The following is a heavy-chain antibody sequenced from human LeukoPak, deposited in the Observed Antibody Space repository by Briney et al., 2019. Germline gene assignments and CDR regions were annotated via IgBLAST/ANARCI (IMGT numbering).Heavy chain of an antibody. CDR2: ISYDGSNK. V-gene: IGHV3-30*18. CDR3: AKEPGIENY. CDR1: GFTFSSYG. D-gene: IGHD6-13*01. Sequence: GGSLRLSCAASGFTFSSYGMHWVRQAPGKGLEWVAVISYDGSNKYYADSVKGRFTISRDNSKNTLYLQMNSLRAEDTAVYYCAKEPGIENYRGQGTLVTVSS. J-gene: IGHJ4*02.